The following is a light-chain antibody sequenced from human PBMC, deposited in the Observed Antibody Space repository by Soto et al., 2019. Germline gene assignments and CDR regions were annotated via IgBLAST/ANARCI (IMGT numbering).Light chain of an antibody. Sequence: EIVLTQSPGLLSLSPGERATLSCRASQSIDSRYLGWYQQKPGQTPRLLIYGASGRATGIPDRFSGSGSGTDFTLTISRLAPEDFAVYYCQQYGSFPWTFGQGTKV. CDR1: QSIDSRY. V-gene: IGKV3-20*01. CDR2: GAS. CDR3: QQYGSFPWT. J-gene: IGKJ1*01.